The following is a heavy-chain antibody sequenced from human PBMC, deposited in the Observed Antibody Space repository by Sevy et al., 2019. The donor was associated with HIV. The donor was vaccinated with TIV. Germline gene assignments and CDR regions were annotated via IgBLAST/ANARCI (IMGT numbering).Heavy chain of an antibody. D-gene: IGHD6-13*01. V-gene: IGHV3-23*01. CDR2: INNSGGST. Sequence: GGSLRLSCIASGSTVNPYAMSWVRQAPGKGLEWVAVINNSGGSTDYADSVRGRFSISRDNPNVYLEMNSLRVEDTAVYYCVKERVGYISSWYYFDYWGQGTLFTVSS. J-gene: IGHJ4*02. CDR3: VKERVGYISSWYYFDY. CDR1: GSTVNPYA.